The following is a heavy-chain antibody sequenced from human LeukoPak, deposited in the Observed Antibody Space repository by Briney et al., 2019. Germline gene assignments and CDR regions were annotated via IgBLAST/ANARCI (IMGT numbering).Heavy chain of an antibody. Sequence: ASVKVSCKASGYPFTSYDINWVRQATGQGLEWMGWMNPNSGNTGYAQKFQGRVTFSRNTSITTAYMELSSLRSEDTAVYYCARGVNSQGTAMVLFDSWGQGSLVTVSA. J-gene: IGHJ4*02. CDR1: GYPFTSYD. D-gene: IGHD5-18*01. CDR2: MNPNSGNT. V-gene: IGHV1-8*03. CDR3: ARGVNSQGTAMVLFDS.